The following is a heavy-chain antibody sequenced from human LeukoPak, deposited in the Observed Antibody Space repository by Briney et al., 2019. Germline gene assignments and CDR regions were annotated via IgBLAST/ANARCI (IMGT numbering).Heavy chain of an antibody. Sequence: GESLKISCKTFGNTFTAYWIGWVRQMPGKGLEWMGVIHPYDSETRYSPAFHGQVTMSFDKSINTAYLQWTSLKASDTAMYYCARHGARGRRIKIWLRVDYWGQGTPVTVSS. CDR2: IHPYDSET. CDR3: ARHGARGRRIKIWLRVDY. J-gene: IGHJ4*02. CDR1: GNTFTAYW. D-gene: IGHD5-18*01. V-gene: IGHV5-51*01.